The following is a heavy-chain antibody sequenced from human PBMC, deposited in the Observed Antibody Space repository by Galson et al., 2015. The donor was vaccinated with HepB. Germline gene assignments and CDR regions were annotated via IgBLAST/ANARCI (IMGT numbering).Heavy chain of an antibody. CDR1: GFTFSSHA. CDR2: ISGSGDTT. CDR3: AKRISITFFGPGKNYMDV. D-gene: IGHD3-3*01. Sequence: SLRLSCAASGFTFSSHAMSWVRQAPGKGLEWVSGISGSGDTTYYAGSVEGRFTISRDNSKNTLYMQINSLTAEDMAVYYCAKRISITFFGPGKNYMDVWGKGATVTVSS. J-gene: IGHJ6*03. V-gene: IGHV3-23*01.